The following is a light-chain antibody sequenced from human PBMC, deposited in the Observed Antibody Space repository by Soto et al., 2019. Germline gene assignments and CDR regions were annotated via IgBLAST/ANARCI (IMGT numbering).Light chain of an antibody. V-gene: IGKV3-20*01. Sequence: EIVLTQSPGTLSLSPGERATLSCRASQSISNSYLAWYQQKSGQAPRLLIYGASSRATGIPDRFSGSGSGADFTLTISRLEPEDFAVYYCQQYGNSPPRTFGQGTKVEI. CDR3: QQYGNSPPRT. CDR1: QSISNSY. CDR2: GAS. J-gene: IGKJ1*01.